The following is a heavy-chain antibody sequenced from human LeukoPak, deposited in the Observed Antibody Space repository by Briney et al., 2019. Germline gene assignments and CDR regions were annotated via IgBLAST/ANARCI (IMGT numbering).Heavy chain of an antibody. J-gene: IGHJ6*02. V-gene: IGHV4-59*01. D-gene: IGHD1-26*01. CDR1: GGSINSYY. Sequence: PSETLSLTCIVSGGSINSYYWNWIRRPPGKGLEWIGYIYYNGNTNYSPSLKSRVTMSVDTSKNLFSLKVSSVTAADTAVYYCARGRSNYYGMDVWGQGTTVTVSS. CDR3: ARGRSNYYGMDV. CDR2: IYYNGNT.